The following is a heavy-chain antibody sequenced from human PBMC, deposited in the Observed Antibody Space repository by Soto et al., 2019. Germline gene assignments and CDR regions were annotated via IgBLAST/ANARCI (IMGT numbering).Heavy chain of an antibody. CDR1: GGSISSGDYY. CDR2: IYYSGST. CDR3: AREAGSGSYYNGTDY. V-gene: IGHV4-30-4*01. Sequence: PSGTLSLTCTVSGGSISSGDYYWRWLRQPPGKCLELLGYIYYSGSTYYNPSLKGLVTISVDTSKNQFSLKLSSVTAADTAVYYCAREAGSGSYYNGTDYWGQGTLVTVSS. J-gene: IGHJ4*02. D-gene: IGHD3-10*01.